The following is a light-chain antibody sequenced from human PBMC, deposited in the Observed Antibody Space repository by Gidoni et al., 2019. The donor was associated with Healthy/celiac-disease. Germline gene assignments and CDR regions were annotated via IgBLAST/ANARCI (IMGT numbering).Light chain of an antibody. V-gene: IGKV1-5*01. Sequence: IQMTQSPSTLSASAGDRVTITCRASQSISSWLAWYQQKPGKAPKLLIYDASSLERGVPSRFSGSGSGTEFTLTLSSLQPDDFATYYCQQYNSYPLTFGGGTKVEIK. CDR1: QSISSW. CDR3: QQYNSYPLT. CDR2: DAS. J-gene: IGKJ4*01.